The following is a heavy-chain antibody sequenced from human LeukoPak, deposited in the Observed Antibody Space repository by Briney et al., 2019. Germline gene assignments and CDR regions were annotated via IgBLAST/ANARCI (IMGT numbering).Heavy chain of an antibody. CDR3: ARDSWGHKYYFDY. Sequence: ASVKVSCKASGGTFSSYAMSWVRQAPGQGLEWMGGIIPIFGTANYAQKFQGRVTITADESTSTAYMELSSLRSEDTAVYYCARDSWGHKYYFDYWGQGTLVTVSS. V-gene: IGHV1-69*13. CDR1: GGTFSSYA. D-gene: IGHD2-15*01. J-gene: IGHJ4*02. CDR2: IIPIFGTA.